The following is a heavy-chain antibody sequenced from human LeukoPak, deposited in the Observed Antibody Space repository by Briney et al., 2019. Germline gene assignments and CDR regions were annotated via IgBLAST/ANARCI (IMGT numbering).Heavy chain of an antibody. CDR1: GFAFSNFA. D-gene: IGHD6-19*01. J-gene: IGHJ4*02. CDR3: VSQRDHRVAVAGSFDN. CDR2: ISPDGNYI. V-gene: IGHV3-23*01. Sequence: GGSLRLSCAASGFAFSNFAMSWVRQTPGTGLAWLSAISPDGNYIYYADSVKGRFTTSRDNSKNTLYLQMTSLRVEDTAVYFCVSQRDHRVAVAGSFDNWGQGTLISVSP.